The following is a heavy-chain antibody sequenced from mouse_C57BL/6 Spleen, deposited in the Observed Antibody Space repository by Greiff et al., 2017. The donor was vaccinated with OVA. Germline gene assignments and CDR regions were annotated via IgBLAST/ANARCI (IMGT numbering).Heavy chain of an antibody. J-gene: IGHJ4*01. Sequence: VQLQQSGAELARPGASVKMSCKASGYTFTSYTLHWVKQRPGPGLEWIGYINPSSGYTKYNQKFKDKATLTADTSSSTAYMQLSSLTSEDSAVYYCALITTVVATKAMDYWGQGTSVTVSS. CDR3: ALITTVVATKAMDY. CDR2: INPSSGYT. CDR1: GYTFTSYT. V-gene: IGHV1-4*01. D-gene: IGHD1-1*01.